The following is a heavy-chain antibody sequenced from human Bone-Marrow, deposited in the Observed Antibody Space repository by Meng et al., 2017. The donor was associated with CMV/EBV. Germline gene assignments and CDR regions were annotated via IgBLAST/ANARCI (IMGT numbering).Heavy chain of an antibody. V-gene: IGHV4-4*02. CDR1: GDSSSSGYW. CDR3: ARVGGLYYFDY. CDR2: IYHSGSS. J-gene: IGHJ4*02. Sequence: TCAVAGDSSSSGYWGSWVRQPRSKGLEWIGEIYHSGSSNYSPSLKSRVTISVDKSKNQFSLRLTSVTAADTAVYYCARVGGLYYFDYWGQGTLVTVSS. D-gene: IGHD3/OR15-3a*01.